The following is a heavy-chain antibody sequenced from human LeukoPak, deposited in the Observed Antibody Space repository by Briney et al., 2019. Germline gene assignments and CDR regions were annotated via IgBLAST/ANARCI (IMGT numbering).Heavy chain of an antibody. CDR3: ARFTAGDYFDS. V-gene: IGHV3-21*01. D-gene: IGHD6-13*01. J-gene: IGHJ4*02. Sequence: TRGSLRLSCAASGFTFSSYSMNWVRQAPGKGLEWVSSISGSSSYIYYADSVKGRFTISRDNAKNSLYLQMNSLRAEDTAVYYCARFTAGDYFDSWGQGTLVTVSS. CDR2: ISGSSSYI. CDR1: GFTFSSYS.